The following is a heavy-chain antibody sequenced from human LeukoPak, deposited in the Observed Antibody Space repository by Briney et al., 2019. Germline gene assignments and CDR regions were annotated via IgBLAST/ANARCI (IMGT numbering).Heavy chain of an antibody. Sequence: SVKVSCKASGGTFSSYAISWVRQAPGQGLEWMGGIIPIFGTANYAQKFQGRVTITTDESTSTAYMELSSLRSEDTAVYYCARGPYSSPPELYNWFDPWGQGTLVTVSS. CDR3: ARGPYSSPPELYNWFDP. V-gene: IGHV1-69*05. CDR2: IIPIFGTA. CDR1: GGTFSSYA. J-gene: IGHJ5*02. D-gene: IGHD6-13*01.